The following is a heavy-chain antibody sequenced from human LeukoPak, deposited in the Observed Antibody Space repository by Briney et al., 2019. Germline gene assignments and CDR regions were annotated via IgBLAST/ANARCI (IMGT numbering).Heavy chain of an antibody. CDR3: ARGAAYYYGSGPPGGYYYMDV. J-gene: IGHJ6*03. D-gene: IGHD3-10*01. CDR2: ISFSSSYI. V-gene: IGHV3-21*04. CDR1: GFTFSSYR. Sequence: GSLRLSCAASGFTFSSYRMNWVRQAPGKGLEGVSSISFSSSYIYYADSVKGRFTISRDNSKNTLYLQMNSLRSEDTAVYYCARGAAYYYGSGPPGGYYYMDVWGKGTTVTVSS.